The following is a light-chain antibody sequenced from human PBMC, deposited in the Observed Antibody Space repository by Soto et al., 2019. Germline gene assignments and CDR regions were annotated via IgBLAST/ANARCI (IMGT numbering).Light chain of an antibody. CDR3: QQRSNWPLI. V-gene: IGKV3-11*01. J-gene: IGKJ4*01. Sequence: EIVLTHSPATLSLSPGERATLSCRASQSVSSYLAWYQQKPGQAPRLLIYDASNRATGIPARFSGSGSGTDFSLTISSLGPEDFAVYYCQQRSNWPLIFGGGTKVEIK. CDR2: DAS. CDR1: QSVSSY.